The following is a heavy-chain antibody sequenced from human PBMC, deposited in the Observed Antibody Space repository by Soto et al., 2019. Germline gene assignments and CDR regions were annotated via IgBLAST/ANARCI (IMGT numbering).Heavy chain of an antibody. Sequence: SETLSLTCTVSGGSISSSSYYWGWIRQPPGKGLEWIGSIYYSGSTYYNPSLKSRVTISVDTSKNQFSLKLSSVTAADTAVYYCARWLLWFGELGDYFDYWGQGTLVTVSS. CDR1: GGSISSSSYY. J-gene: IGHJ4*02. CDR2: IYYSGST. CDR3: ARWLLWFGELGDYFDY. V-gene: IGHV4-39*01. D-gene: IGHD3-10*01.